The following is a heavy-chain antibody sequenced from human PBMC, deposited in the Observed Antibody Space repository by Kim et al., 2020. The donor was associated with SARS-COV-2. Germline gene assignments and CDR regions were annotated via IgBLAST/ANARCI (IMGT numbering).Heavy chain of an antibody. V-gene: IGHV3-53*04. CDR2: IYSGGST. CDR3: ARDYYEDAFDI. J-gene: IGHJ3*02. CDR1: GFTVSSNY. D-gene: IGHD3-22*01. Sequence: GGSLRLSCAASGFTVSSNYMSWVRQAPGKGLEWVSVIYSGGSTYYADTAKGRFTISRHNSKNTQYLQMNSLRVEDTAAYYCARDYYEDAFDICVQGSMV.